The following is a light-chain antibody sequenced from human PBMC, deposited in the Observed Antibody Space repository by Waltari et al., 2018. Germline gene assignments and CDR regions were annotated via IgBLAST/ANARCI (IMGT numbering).Light chain of an antibody. V-gene: IGKV3-11*01. CDR2: SAS. J-gene: IGKJ2*03. CDR3: YQHSSGYS. CDR1: QSVSSY. Sequence: LTQSPAALSLSPGERATLSCRASQSVSSYLAWYQQKPGQAPRLLIHSASSRATGIPDRFSGSGSGTEFTLTISSLDPEDVGVYHCYQHSSGYSFGQGTKVEIK.